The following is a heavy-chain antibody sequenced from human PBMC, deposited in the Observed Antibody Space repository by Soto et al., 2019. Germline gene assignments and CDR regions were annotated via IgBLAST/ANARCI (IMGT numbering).Heavy chain of an antibody. V-gene: IGHV1-69*12. J-gene: IGHJ4*02. CDR1: GGTFSSYA. CDR2: IIPIFGTA. CDR3: ARGYYDSSGYYYQSYYFDS. Sequence: QVQLVQSGAEVKKPGSSVKVSCKASGGTFSSYAISWVRQAPGQGLEWMGGIIPIFGTANYAQKFQGRVTITADEXXSXAXXELSSLRSEDTAVYYCARGYYDSSGYYYQSYYFDSWGQGTLVTVSS. D-gene: IGHD3-22*01.